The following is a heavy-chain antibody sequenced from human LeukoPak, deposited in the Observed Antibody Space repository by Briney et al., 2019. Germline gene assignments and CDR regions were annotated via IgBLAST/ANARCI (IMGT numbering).Heavy chain of an antibody. CDR2: INPNSGGT. Sequence: ASVKVSCKASGYTFTGYYMHWVRQAPGQGLEWMGWINPNSGGTNYAQKFQGWVIMTRDTSISTAYMELSRLRSDDTAVYYCARGQSMVRGVIIMGNDYWGHGTLVTVSS. V-gene: IGHV1-2*04. CDR1: GYTFTGYY. J-gene: IGHJ4*01. CDR3: ARGQSMVRGVIIMGNDY. D-gene: IGHD3-10*01.